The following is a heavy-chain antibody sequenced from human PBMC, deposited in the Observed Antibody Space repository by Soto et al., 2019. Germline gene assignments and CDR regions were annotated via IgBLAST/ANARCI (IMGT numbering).Heavy chain of an antibody. CDR1: GFTFSSYA. CDR3: AKGYCSGGSCYSVSYYMDV. J-gene: IGHJ6*03. Sequence: PGGSLRLSCAASGFTFSSYAMSWVRQAPGKGLEWVSAISGSGGSTYYADSVKGRFTISRDNSKNTLYLQMNSLRAEDTAVYYCAKGYCSGGSCYSVSYYMDVWGKGTTVTVSS. D-gene: IGHD2-15*01. V-gene: IGHV3-23*01. CDR2: ISGSGGST.